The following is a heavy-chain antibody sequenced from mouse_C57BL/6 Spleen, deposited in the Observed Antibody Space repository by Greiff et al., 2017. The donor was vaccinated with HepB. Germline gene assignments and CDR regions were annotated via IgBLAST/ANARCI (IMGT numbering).Heavy chain of an antibody. CDR2: IYPGSGNT. D-gene: IGHD2-1*01. V-gene: IGHV1-76*01. CDR1: GYTFTDYY. Sequence: QVQLQQSGAELVRPGASVKLSCKASGYTFTDYYINWVKQRPGQGLEWIARIYPGSGNTYYNEKFKGKATLTAEKYSSTAYMQLSSLTSEDSAVYFCARRVTRDYYAMDYWGQGTSVTVSS. J-gene: IGHJ4*01. CDR3: ARRVTRDYYAMDY.